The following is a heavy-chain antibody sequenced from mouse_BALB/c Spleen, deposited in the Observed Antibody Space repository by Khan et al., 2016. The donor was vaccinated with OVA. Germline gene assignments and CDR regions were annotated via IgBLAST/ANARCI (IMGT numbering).Heavy chain of an antibody. CDR1: DFNIKDYY. CDR3: ARSGYSAWFAY. CDR2: IDPENGET. Sequence: EVQLKQSGAELVRPGALVKLSCKASDFNIKDYYMHWVKQRPEQGLEWIGWIDPENGETVYDPKFQGKAIMTADTSSNTAYLQLSSLTSEDTAVYYCARSGYSAWFAYWGQGTLVTVSA. V-gene: IGHV14-1*02. J-gene: IGHJ3*01.